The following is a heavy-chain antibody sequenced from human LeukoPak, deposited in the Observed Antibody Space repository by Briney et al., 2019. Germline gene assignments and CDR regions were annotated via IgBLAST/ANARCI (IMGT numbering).Heavy chain of an antibody. CDR1: GYSFTNYW. CDR3: ARVLGYCSGGSCYPGAY. Sequence: GESLKISCKGSGYSFTNYWIGWVHQMPGKGLEWMGIIYPGDSDTRYSPSFQGQVTISADKSISTAYLQWSSLKASDTAMYYCARVLGYCSGGSCYPGAYWGQGTLVTISS. D-gene: IGHD2-15*01. V-gene: IGHV5-51*07. CDR2: IYPGDSDT. J-gene: IGHJ4*02.